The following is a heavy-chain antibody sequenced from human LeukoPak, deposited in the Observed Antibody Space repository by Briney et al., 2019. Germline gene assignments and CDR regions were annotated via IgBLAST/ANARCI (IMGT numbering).Heavy chain of an antibody. D-gene: IGHD3-3*01. CDR1: GFTFCSVY. CDR2: IKGDESEK. J-gene: IGHJ4*02. CDR3: AKEGTMTAYNFDY. V-gene: IGHV3-7*05. Sequence: PGGPLRLSCAASGFTFCSVYMSWVRQAPRERRGWVANIKGDESEKYYVDSVKGRFTISKDNTKNSLYLQMNSLRAEDTAVYYSAKEGTMTAYNFDYWGQGTLVTVSS.